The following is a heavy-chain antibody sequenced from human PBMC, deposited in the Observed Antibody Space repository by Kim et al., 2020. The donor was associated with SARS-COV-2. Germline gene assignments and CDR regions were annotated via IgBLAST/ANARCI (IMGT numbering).Heavy chain of an antibody. D-gene: IGHD3-3*01. J-gene: IGHJ4*02. CDR2: IHHSGAT. V-gene: IGHV4-4*02. Sequence: SETLSLTCAVSGGSITDHDWWSWARQAPGKGLVWIGEIHHSGATNYNPSLKSRVTISVDNSKSQFSLEVTSVTAADTAVYYCTRNGYYTLDFCGQGTLVT. CDR1: GGSITDHDW. CDR3: TRNGYYTLDF.